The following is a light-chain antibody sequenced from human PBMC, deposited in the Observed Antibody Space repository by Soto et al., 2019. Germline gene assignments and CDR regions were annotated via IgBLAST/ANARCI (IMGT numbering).Light chain of an antibody. CDR3: SSYAGSNNFV. V-gene: IGLV2-8*01. CDR2: EVS. Sequence: QSALTQPPSASGSPGQSVTISCTGTSSDVGSYDYVSWYQQHPGEAPKLMIYEVSKRPSGVPDRFSGSKSGNTASLTVSGLQAEDEAHYYCSSYAGSNNFVFGTGTKVTVL. CDR1: SSDVGSYDY. J-gene: IGLJ1*01.